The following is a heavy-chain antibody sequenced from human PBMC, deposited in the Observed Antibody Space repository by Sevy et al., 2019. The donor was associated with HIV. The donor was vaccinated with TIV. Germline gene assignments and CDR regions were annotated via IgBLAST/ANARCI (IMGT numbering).Heavy chain of an antibody. CDR3: ARVLPRIMITFGGVTPRSHSDY. CDR1: GFTFGSYW. D-gene: IGHD3-16*01. J-gene: IGHJ4*02. CDR2: IKQAGSEK. V-gene: IGHV3-7*01. Sequence: GGSLRLSCPASGFTFGSYWMSWVRQAPGKGLEWVANIKQAGSEKYYVDSVKGRFTISRDNAKNSLYLQMNSLRAEDTAVYYCARVLPRIMITFGGVTPRSHSDYWGQGTLVTVSS.